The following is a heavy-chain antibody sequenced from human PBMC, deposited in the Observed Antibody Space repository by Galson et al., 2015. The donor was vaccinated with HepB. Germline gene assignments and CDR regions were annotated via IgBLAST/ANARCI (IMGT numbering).Heavy chain of an antibody. J-gene: IGHJ3*02. V-gene: IGHV5-10-1*01. CDR1: GYSFTSYW. CDR3: ARASPGVVAATDDAFDI. CDR2: IDPSDSYT. D-gene: IGHD2-15*01. Sequence: QSGAEVKKPGESLRISCRGSGYSFTSYWISWVRQMPGKGLEWMGRIDPSDSYTHYSPSFQGHVTISADKSISTAYLQWSSLKASDTAMYYCARASPGVVAATDDAFDIWGQGTMVTVSS.